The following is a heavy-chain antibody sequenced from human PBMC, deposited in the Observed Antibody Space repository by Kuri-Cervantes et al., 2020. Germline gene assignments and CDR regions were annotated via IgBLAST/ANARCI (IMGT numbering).Heavy chain of an antibody. D-gene: IGHD6-13*01. Sequence: SCAVYGGSFSGYYWSWIRQRPGKGLEWIGEINHSGSTYYNPSLKSRVTISVDTSKNQFSLKLSSVTPADTAVYDCARDSTAYYYYGMDVWGQGTTVTVSS. CDR1: GGSFSGYY. CDR2: INHSGST. CDR3: ARDSTAYYYYGMDV. J-gene: IGHJ6*02. V-gene: IGHV4-34*01.